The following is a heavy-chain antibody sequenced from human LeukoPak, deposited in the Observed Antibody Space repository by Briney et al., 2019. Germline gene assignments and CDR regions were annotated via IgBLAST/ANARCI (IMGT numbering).Heavy chain of an antibody. CDR3: AKAALGVVVPAATGDYFDY. J-gene: IGHJ4*02. D-gene: IGHD2-2*01. CDR2: IRYDGSNK. Sequence: GGSLRLSCAASGFTFSSYGMHWVRQAPGKGLEWVALIRYDGSNKYYADSVKGRFTISRDNSKNTLYLQMNSLRAEDTAVYYCAKAALGVVVPAATGDYFDYWGQGTLVTVSS. CDR1: GFTFSSYG. V-gene: IGHV3-30*02.